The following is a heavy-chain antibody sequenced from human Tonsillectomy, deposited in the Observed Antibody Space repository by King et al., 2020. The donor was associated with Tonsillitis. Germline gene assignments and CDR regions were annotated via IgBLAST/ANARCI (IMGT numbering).Heavy chain of an antibody. CDR2: INHSGST. V-gene: IGHV4-34*01. D-gene: IGHD6-13*01. J-gene: IGHJ6*03. CDR3: ARGEAAAGSYYYYYYMDV. Sequence: VQLQQWGAGLLKPSETLSLTCAVYGGSFSGYYWSWIRQPPGKGLEWSGEINHSGSTNYDPSLNSRVTISADTSKNQFSLKLSSVTAADTAVYYCARGEAAAGSYYYYYYMDVWGKGTTVTVSS. CDR1: GGSFSGYY.